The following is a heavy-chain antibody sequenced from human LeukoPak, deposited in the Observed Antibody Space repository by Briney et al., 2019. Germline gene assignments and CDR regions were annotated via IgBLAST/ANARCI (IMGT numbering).Heavy chain of an antibody. Sequence: GGCLRLSCAASGVTFSRDWMSWVRQAPGEGRGWVANIKQEGREKNYMDSVKGRFTVSTDNAKTSLFLQMNSLRVEDTAVYYCASSAAVGYYGMDVWGKGTTVTVSS. CDR1: GVTFSRDW. D-gene: IGHD3-22*01. CDR3: ASSAAVGYYGMDV. J-gene: IGHJ6*04. CDR2: IKQEGREK. V-gene: IGHV3-7*03.